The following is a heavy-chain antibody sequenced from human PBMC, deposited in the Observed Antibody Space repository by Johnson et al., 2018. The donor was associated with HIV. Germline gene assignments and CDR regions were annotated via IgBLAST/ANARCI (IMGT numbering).Heavy chain of an antibody. Sequence: QVQLVESGGGVVQPGKSLTLSCVGSGLSFSNFGIHWVRQAPGKGLEWVAFIRHDGNNKYYADSVKGRFTISRDNSKNTLYLQMNSLRAEDTAVYYCAKPVLPAVDDLGRYEFAFDIWAQGTMSTVSS. J-gene: IGHJ3*02. CDR1: GLSFSNFG. V-gene: IGHV3-30*02. D-gene: IGHD2-21*02. CDR3: AKPVLPAVDDLGRYEFAFDI. CDR2: IRHDGNNK.